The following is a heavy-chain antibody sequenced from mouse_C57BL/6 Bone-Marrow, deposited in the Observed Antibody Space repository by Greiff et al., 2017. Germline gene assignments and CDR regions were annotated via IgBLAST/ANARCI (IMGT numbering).Heavy chain of an antibody. J-gene: IGHJ1*03. Sequence: EVQLQQSGPELVKPGASVKISCKASGYSFTDYNLNWVKQSNGKSLEWIGVINPNYGTTSYNQKFKGKATLTVDQSSSTAYMQLNSLTSEDSAVYYCASTTVVSGYFDVWGTGTTVTVSS. CDR3: ASTTVVSGYFDV. D-gene: IGHD1-1*01. V-gene: IGHV1-39*01. CDR1: GYSFTDYN. CDR2: INPNYGTT.